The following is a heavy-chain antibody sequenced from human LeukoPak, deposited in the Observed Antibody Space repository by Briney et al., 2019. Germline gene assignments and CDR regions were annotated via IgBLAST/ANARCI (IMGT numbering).Heavy chain of an antibody. CDR3: ARQEDIVVVPAARNDAFDI. Sequence: ASVKVSCKASGYTFTGYYMHWVRQAPGQGLEWMGWINPNSGGTNYAQKFQGRVTMTRDTSISTAYMELSRLRSDDTAVYYCARQEDIVVVPAARNDAFDIWGQGTMVTVSS. V-gene: IGHV1-2*02. CDR2: INPNSGGT. D-gene: IGHD2-2*01. J-gene: IGHJ3*02. CDR1: GYTFTGYY.